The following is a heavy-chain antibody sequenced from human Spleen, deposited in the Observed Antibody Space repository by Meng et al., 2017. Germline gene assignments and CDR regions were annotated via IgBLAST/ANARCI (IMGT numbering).Heavy chain of an antibody. CDR3: AHRRPYSGSWNVGWFDP. D-gene: IGHD1-26*01. Sequence: QITLKESGPTLVKPTQALTLTCTFSGFSLSTSGVGVAWLRQPRGKALERLALIYWDNDKRYNPSLQNRLTITKDTSKNQVVLTMTNMDPVDTGTYYCAHRRPYSGSWNVGWFDPWGRGTLVTVSS. J-gene: IGHJ5*02. V-gene: IGHV2-5*02. CDR2: IYWDNDK. CDR1: GFSLSTSGVG.